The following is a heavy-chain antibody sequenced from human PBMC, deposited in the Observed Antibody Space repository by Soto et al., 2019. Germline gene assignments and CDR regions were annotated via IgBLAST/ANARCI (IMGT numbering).Heavy chain of an antibody. J-gene: IGHJ4*02. D-gene: IGHD6-19*01. CDR3: ARDRAAGTPFDY. Sequence: GGSLRLSCAAPGFTFSSYGMHWVRQAPGKGLEWVAVIWYDGSNKYYADSVKGRFTISRDNSKNTLYLQMNSLRAEDTAVYYCARDRAAGTPFDYWGQGTLVTVS. V-gene: IGHV3-33*01. CDR1: GFTFSSYG. CDR2: IWYDGSNK.